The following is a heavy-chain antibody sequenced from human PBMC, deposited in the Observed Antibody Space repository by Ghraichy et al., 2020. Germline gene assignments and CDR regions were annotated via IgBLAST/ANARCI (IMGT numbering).Heavy chain of an antibody. V-gene: IGHV3-7*01. CDR3: ARAGTMTPGTLDY. J-gene: IGHJ4*02. Sequence: GGSLRLSCAPSGFTFSNYWMSWVRQAPGKGLEWVGHIKEDGSVKNYVDSVKGRFSISRDNAKNSVDLRMNSLTAEDTAVYYCARAGTMTPGTLDYWGQGTLVTVSS. CDR1: GFTFSNYW. CDR2: IKEDGSVK. D-gene: IGHD1/OR15-1a*01.